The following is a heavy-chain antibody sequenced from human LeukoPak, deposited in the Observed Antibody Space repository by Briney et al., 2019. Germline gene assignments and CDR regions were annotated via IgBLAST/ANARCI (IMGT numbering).Heavy chain of an antibody. CDR2: INPSSGGT. J-gene: IGHJ4*02. CDR1: GYTFTGYY. Sequence: GASVKVSCKASGYTFTGYYMHWVRQAPGQGLEWMGWINPSSGGTNYAQKFQGRVTMTRDTSISTAYMELSRLRSDDTAVYYCASSLGTVVTPNYWGRGTLVTVSS. D-gene: IGHD4-23*01. CDR3: ASSLGTVVTPNY. V-gene: IGHV1-2*02.